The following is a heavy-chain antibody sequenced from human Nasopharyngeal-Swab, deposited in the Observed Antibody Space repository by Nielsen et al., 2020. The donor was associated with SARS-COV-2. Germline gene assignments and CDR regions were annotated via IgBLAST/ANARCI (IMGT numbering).Heavy chain of an antibody. CDR1: GFTFSSYA. D-gene: IGHD2-15*01. V-gene: IGHV3-23*01. Sequence: GESLKISCVASGFTFSSYAMSWVRQAPGKGLEWVSAISGSGGSTYYADSVKGRFTISRDNSKNTLYLQMNSLRAEDTAVYYCAKICGGSGGSCSLDYWGQGTLVTVSS. J-gene: IGHJ4*02. CDR2: ISGSGGST. CDR3: AKICGGSGGSCSLDY.